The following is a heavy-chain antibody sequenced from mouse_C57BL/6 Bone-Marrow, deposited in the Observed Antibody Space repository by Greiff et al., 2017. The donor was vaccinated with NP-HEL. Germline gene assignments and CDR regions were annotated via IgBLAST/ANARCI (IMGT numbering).Heavy chain of an antibody. CDR3: ANYYYGSKGYFDY. D-gene: IGHD1-1*01. J-gene: IGHJ2*01. CDR2: IDPSDSYT. Sequence: QVQLQQPGAELVKPGASVKLSCKASGYTFTSYWMQWVKQRPGQGLEWIGEIDPSDSYTNYHQKFKGKATLNVDTSSSTAYMQLSSLTSEDSAVYYCANYYYGSKGYFDYWGQGTTLTVSS. V-gene: IGHV1-50*01. CDR1: GYTFTSYW.